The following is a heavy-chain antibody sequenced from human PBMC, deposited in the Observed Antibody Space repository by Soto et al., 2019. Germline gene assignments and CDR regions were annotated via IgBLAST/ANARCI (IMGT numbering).Heavy chain of an antibody. J-gene: IGHJ4*02. CDR2: INPASGNT. Sequence: ASVKVSCKASGYTFLHYAIHWVRQAPGQRPEWMGLINPASGNTQYSQKLQGRFTITRDTSASTAYMELSSLRSEDTAVYFCSRTGYSTGWYFYLYYWAQGSLVTVYS. D-gene: IGHD6-19*01. CDR1: GYTFLHYA. CDR3: SRTGYSTGWYFYLYY. V-gene: IGHV1-3*01.